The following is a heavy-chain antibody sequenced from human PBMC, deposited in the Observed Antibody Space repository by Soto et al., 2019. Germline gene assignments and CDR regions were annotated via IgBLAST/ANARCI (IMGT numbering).Heavy chain of an antibody. CDR2: IYYSGST. D-gene: IGHD6-13*01. Sequence: TSETLSLTCTVSGGSISSYYWSWIRQPPGKGLEWIGYIYYSGSTNYNPSLKSRVTISVDTSKNQFSLKLSSVTAADTAVYYCARGSSSSWGDAFDIWGQGTMVTVS. J-gene: IGHJ3*02. CDR1: GGSISSYY. V-gene: IGHV4-59*01. CDR3: ARGSSSSWGDAFDI.